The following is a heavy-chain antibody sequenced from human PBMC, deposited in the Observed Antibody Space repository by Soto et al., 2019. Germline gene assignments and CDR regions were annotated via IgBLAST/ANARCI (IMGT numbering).Heavy chain of an antibody. Sequence: SETLSLTCAVYGGSFSGYYWSWIRQPPGKGLEWIGEINHSGSTNYNPSLKSRVTISVDTSKNQFSLKLSSVTAADTAVYYCARGNLGELSLYPLYYFDYWGQGTLVTVSS. V-gene: IGHV4-34*01. CDR3: ARGNLGELSLYPLYYFDY. J-gene: IGHJ4*02. CDR1: GGSFSGYY. CDR2: INHSGST. D-gene: IGHD3-16*02.